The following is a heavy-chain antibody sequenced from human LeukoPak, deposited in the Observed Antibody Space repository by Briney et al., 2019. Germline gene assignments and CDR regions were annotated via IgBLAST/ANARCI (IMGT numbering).Heavy chain of an antibody. CDR2: ISYDGSKE. D-gene: IGHD3-10*01. V-gene: IGHV3-30*18. CDR3: AKDGGKWFGEAIDY. J-gene: IGHJ4*02. Sequence: GRSLRLSCAASGFTFSSYGMHWVRQAPGKGLEWVAVISYDGSKEYYADSVKGRFTISRDKSKNTLYLQMNSLRAEDMAVYYCAKDGGKWFGEAIDYWGQGTLVTVSS. CDR1: GFTFSSYG.